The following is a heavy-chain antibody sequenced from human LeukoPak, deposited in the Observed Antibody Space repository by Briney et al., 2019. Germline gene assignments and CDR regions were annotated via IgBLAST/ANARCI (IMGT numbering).Heavy chain of an antibody. CDR2: ISAYNGNT. CDR1: GSTFTSYG. V-gene: IGHV1-18*01. D-gene: IGHD4-17*01. Sequence: ASVKVSCKASGSTFTSYGISWVRQAPGQGLEWMGWISAYNGNTNYAQKLQGRVTMTTDTSTSTAYMELRSLRSDDTAVYYCARADYGDYLYYFDYWGQGTLVTVSS. J-gene: IGHJ4*02. CDR3: ARADYGDYLYYFDY.